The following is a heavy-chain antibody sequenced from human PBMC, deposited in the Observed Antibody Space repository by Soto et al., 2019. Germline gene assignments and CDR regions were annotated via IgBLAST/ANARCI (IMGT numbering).Heavy chain of an antibody. Sequence: SETLSLTCAVYGGSISSYYWSWIRQPPGKGLEWIGYIYYSGSTNYNPSLKSRVTISVDTSKNQFSLKLSSVTAADTAVYYCARHFVVTAPYWYFDLWGRGTLVTVSS. D-gene: IGHD2-21*02. CDR3: ARHFVVTAPYWYFDL. CDR2: IYYSGST. J-gene: IGHJ2*01. CDR1: GGSISSYY. V-gene: IGHV4-59*08.